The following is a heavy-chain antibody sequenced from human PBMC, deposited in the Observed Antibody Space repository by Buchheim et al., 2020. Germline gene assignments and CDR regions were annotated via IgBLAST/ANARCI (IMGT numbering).Heavy chain of an antibody. J-gene: IGHJ4*02. CDR1: GFTFSNYA. Sequence: EVQLLESGGGLVQPGGSLKLSCAASGFTFSNYAMSWVRQVPGKGLEWVSSVSGSGGATYYAASVKGRFTISRDNSQNTVSLQMNSLRAEDTALYYCAKQRTYSGYDQYYFDYWGQGTL. CDR3: AKQRTYSGYDQYYFDY. D-gene: IGHD5-12*01. V-gene: IGHV3-23*01. CDR2: VSGSGGAT.